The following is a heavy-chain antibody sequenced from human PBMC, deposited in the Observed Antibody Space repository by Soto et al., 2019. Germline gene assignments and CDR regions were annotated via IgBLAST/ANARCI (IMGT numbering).Heavy chain of an antibody. CDR3: ARGPYYYDSSGYYYNWFDP. CDR2: IYSGGST. CDR1: GFTVSSNY. D-gene: IGHD3-22*01. J-gene: IGHJ5*02. Sequence: GVSLRLSCAASGFTVSSNYISWVRQAPGEGLEWVTVIYSGGSTYYADSVKGRFTISRDNSKNTLYLQMNSLRAEDTAVYYCARGPYYYDSSGYYYNWFDPWGQGTLVTVSS. V-gene: IGHV3-53*01.